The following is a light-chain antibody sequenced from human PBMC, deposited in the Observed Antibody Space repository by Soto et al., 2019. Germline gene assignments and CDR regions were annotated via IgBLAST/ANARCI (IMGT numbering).Light chain of an antibody. CDR1: ESISTF. V-gene: IGKV1-39*01. CDR3: QQTYSSPCT. Sequence: DIQMTQSPSSLSASVGDRVTITCRASESISTFLNWYQQKPGKAPKLLIFSASGLQSGVPSTFSGSGSGADFSLTISSLQPEDFASYYCQQTYSSPCTFGQGTRLEIK. J-gene: IGKJ5*01. CDR2: SAS.